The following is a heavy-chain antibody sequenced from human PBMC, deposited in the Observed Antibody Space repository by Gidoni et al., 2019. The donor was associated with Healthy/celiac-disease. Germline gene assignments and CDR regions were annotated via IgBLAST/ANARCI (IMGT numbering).Heavy chain of an antibody. CDR3: ARGGLYAIRRFDY. V-gene: IGHV4-34*01. CDR2: INHSGST. D-gene: IGHD2-8*01. J-gene: IGHJ4*02. Sequence: QVQLQQLGAGLLKPSVTLYLTCAVYGGSFSGYYWSWIRQPPGKGLEWIGEINHSGSTNYNPSLKSRVTISVDTSKNQFSLKLSSVTAADTAVYYCARGGLYAIRRFDYWGQGTLVTVSS. CDR1: GGSFSGYY.